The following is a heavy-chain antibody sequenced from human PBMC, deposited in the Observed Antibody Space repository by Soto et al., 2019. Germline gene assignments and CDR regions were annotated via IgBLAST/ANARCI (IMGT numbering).Heavy chain of an antibody. CDR2: IIPLFGTS. Sequence: QVQLVQSGAEVKKPGSSMKVSCKASGGTFSSYAISWVRQAPGQGLEWMGGIIPLFGTSNYAQKFQGRVTIPADESTRTAYMELSSLRSEDTGVYYCASGILVVTIGGSYYYGMGVWGQGTTVSVSS. V-gene: IGHV1-69*01. CDR3: ASGILVVTIGGSYYYGMGV. J-gene: IGHJ6*02. CDR1: GGTFSSYA. D-gene: IGHD2-21*01.